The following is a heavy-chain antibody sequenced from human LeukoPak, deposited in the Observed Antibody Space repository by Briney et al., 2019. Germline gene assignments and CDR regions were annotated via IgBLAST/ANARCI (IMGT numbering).Heavy chain of an antibody. CDR1: GGSISSYY. CDR2: IYYSGST. D-gene: IGHD6-13*01. J-gene: IGHJ4*02. V-gene: IGHV4-59*08. CDR3: ASLIAAAGTFDY. Sequence: PSEILSLTCTVSGGSISSYYWSWIRQPPGKGLEWIGYIYYSGSTNYNPSLKSRVTISVDTSKNQFSLKLSSVTAADTAVYYCASLIAAAGTFDYWGQGTLVTVSS.